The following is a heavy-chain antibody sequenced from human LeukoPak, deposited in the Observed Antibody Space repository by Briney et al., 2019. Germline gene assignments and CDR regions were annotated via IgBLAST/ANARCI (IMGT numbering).Heavy chain of an antibody. CDR3: ADVYRCSTRCSYLDY. CDR2: INTGSGVT. Sequence: PGGSLRLSCAASGFSFSSYEMNWVRQAPGKGLEWLSYINTGSGVTHYADSVKGRFTISRDNAKNSLYLQMNGLRAEDTAVYYCADVYRCSTRCSYLDYWGQGTRVTVSS. J-gene: IGHJ4*02. V-gene: IGHV3-48*03. CDR1: GFSFSSYE. D-gene: IGHD2-2*01.